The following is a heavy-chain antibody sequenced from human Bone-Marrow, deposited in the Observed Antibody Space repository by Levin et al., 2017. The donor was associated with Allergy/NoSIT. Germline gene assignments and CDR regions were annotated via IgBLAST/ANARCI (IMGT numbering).Heavy chain of an antibody. D-gene: IGHD3-22*01. CDR1: GISVTSGSNY. Sequence: SETLSLICTVSGISVTSGSNYWTWIRQSPGKGLEWIGYVYFSGSTKYNPSLKSRVTISLDTSKNQFSLKLSSVTAADTAVYYCARDNYDGRDVFDFWGQGTMVTVSS. J-gene: IGHJ3*01. V-gene: IGHV4-61*01. CDR3: ARDNYDGRDVFDF. CDR2: VYFSGST.